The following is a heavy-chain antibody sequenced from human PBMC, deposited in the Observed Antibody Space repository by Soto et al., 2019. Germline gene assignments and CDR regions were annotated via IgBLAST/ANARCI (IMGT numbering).Heavy chain of an antibody. CDR2: ISSSSSYI. J-gene: IGHJ6*02. CDR3: ARDLMVRGIVDYYGMDV. CDR1: GFTFSSYS. Sequence: EVQLVESGGGLVKPGGSLRLSCAASGFTFSSYSMNWVRQAPGKGLEWFSSISSSSSYIYYADSVKGRFTISRDNAKNSLYLQMNSLRAEDTAVYYCARDLMVRGIVDYYGMDVWGQGTTVTVSS. V-gene: IGHV3-21*01. D-gene: IGHD3-10*01.